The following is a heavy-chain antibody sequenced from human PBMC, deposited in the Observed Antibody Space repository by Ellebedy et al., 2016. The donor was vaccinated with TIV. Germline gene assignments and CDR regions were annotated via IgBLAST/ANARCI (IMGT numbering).Heavy chain of an antibody. V-gene: IGHV1-2*04. J-gene: IGHJ4*02. D-gene: IGHD2-21*02. Sequence: AASVKVSCKTSGYTFIGYYIHWVRQAPGQGLEWMGWINPNNGATNYAQKFQDWVTMTRDTSISTAYMELSRLRADDTAVYYCARRTFCGGDCFSGGGSYYFDYWGQGTLVTVSS. CDR2: INPNNGAT. CDR3: ARRTFCGGDCFSGGGSYYFDY. CDR1: GYTFIGYY.